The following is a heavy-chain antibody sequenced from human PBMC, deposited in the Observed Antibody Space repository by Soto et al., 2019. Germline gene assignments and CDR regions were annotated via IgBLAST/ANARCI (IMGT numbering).Heavy chain of an antibody. D-gene: IGHD3-10*01. V-gene: IGHV3-15*01. J-gene: IGHJ4*02. CDR2: IRSNSDGGTT. CDR1: GFPFANAW. Sequence: LVESGGGLVRPGGSLRLSCATSGFPFANAWMNWVRQAPGMGLEWVGRIRSNSDGGTTDYAGPVKSRFTISRDESKHTLYLQMNSRKTEDTAVYYSTTPYYYGSGSYRIWGQGTLVTVSS. CDR3: TTPYYYGSGSYRI.